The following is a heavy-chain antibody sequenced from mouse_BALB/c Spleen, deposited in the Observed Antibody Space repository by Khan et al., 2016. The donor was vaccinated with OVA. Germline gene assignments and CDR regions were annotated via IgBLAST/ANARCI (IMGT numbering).Heavy chain of an antibody. D-gene: IGHD2-14*01. CDR2: INPSNGYT. V-gene: IGHV1-4*01. Sequence: VQLQQSGAELARPGASVKMSCKASGYTFTSYTIHWIKLRPGQGLEWIGYINPSNGYTNYNQKFKDKATLIADKSSTKAYMQLRSVKADDTAVYYCGSCGAYHRNDGWFAYWGQGTLVTVSA. CDR3: GSCGAYHRNDGWFAY. J-gene: IGHJ3*01. CDR1: GYTFTSYT.